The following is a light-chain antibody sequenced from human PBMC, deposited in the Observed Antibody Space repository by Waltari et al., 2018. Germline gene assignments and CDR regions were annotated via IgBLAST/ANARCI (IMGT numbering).Light chain of an antibody. J-gene: IGLJ2*01. CDR2: KDT. Sequence: SYELTQPPSVSVSPGQTARITCSGDSLSKQYAYWYQQKSGQAPIVLIYKDTERPSGTPERFSGSGSGTTVTLTITGVQSEDEADYYCQSADSTGTYLIFGGGTSLTVL. CDR3: QSADSTGTYLI. CDR1: SLSKQY. V-gene: IGLV3-25*03.